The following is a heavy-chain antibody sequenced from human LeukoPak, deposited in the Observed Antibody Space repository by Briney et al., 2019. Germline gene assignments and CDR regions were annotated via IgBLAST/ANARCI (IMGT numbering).Heavy chain of an antibody. D-gene: IGHD6-19*01. Sequence: VGSLRLSCAASGFTFSGYIMNWVRQAPGKGLEWVSFTGTSGNTIYYADSVKGRFTVSRDNAKNSLYLQMNSLRAEDTAVYYCARDQWLDYWGQGTLVTVSS. J-gene: IGHJ4*02. CDR1: GFTFSGYI. CDR3: ARDQWLDY. V-gene: IGHV3-48*01. CDR2: TGTSGNTI.